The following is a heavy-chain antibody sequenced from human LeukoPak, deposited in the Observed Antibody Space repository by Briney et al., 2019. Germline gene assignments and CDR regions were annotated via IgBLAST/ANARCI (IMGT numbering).Heavy chain of an antibody. D-gene: IGHD3-10*01. CDR2: ISGSGGST. J-gene: IGHJ4*02. Sequence: GGSLRLSCAASGFTFSSYAMSWVRQAPGKGLEWVSAISGSGGSTYYADSVKGRLTISRDNSKNTLYLQMNSLRAEDTAVYYCAKASSGSYYNAYFDYWGQGTLVTVSS. V-gene: IGHV3-23*01. CDR1: GFTFSSYA. CDR3: AKASSGSYYNAYFDY.